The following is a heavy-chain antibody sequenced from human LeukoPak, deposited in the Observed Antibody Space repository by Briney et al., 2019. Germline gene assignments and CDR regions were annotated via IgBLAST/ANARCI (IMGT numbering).Heavy chain of an antibody. D-gene: IGHD3-10*01. V-gene: IGHV1-2*02. CDR1: GYTFTGDY. J-gene: IGHJ4*02. CDR2: INPNSGGT. CDR3: ARSNPPRYGSGSYSSDY. Sequence: GASVKVSCKASGYTFTGDYMHWVRQAPGQGLEWMGWINPNSGGTNYAQKFQGRVTMTRDTSISTAYMELSRLRSDDTAVYYCARSNPPRYGSGSYSSDYWGQGTLDTVSS.